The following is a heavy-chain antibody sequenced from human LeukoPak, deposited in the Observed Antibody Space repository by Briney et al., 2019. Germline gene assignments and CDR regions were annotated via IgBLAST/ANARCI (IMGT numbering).Heavy chain of an antibody. CDR3: ARDRSSGWHDAFDI. Sequence: PSETLSLTCTVSGGSISSYYWSWIRQPPGKGLEWIGYIYYSGSTNYNPSLKSRVTISVDTSKNQFSLKLSSVTAADTAVYYCARDRSSGWHDAFDIWGQGTMVTVSS. J-gene: IGHJ3*02. V-gene: IGHV4-59*01. D-gene: IGHD6-19*01. CDR1: GGSISSYY. CDR2: IYYSGST.